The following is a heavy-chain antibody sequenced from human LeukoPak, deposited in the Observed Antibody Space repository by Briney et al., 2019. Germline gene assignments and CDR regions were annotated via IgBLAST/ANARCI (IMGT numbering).Heavy chain of an antibody. Sequence: HPGGPLRLSCAASGFIFRTSGMHWLRHPPGKALEGVAFIQSHGRNEYYAHSLKGRFNISRDNSKNTVHLQMNSLRAEDTAMYYCVRDGAHYDLDYWGQGTLVTVSS. V-gene: IGHV3-30*02. CDR2: IQSHGRNE. CDR1: GFIFRTSG. CDR3: VRDGAHYDLDY. D-gene: IGHD3-22*01. J-gene: IGHJ4*02.